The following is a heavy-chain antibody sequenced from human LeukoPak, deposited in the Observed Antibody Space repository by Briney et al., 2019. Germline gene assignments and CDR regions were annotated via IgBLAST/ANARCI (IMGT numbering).Heavy chain of an antibody. V-gene: IGHV1-18*01. D-gene: IGHD5-18*01. Sequence: GASVKVSCKASGYTFTSYGISWVRQAPGQGLEWMGWISAYNGNTNYAQKLQGRVTMTTDTSTSTAYMELRSLRSDDTAVYYCARDGYSYGYSVVGYYYYGMDVWGQGTTVTVSS. J-gene: IGHJ6*02. CDR3: ARDGYSYGYSVVGYYYYGMDV. CDR1: GYTFTSYG. CDR2: ISAYNGNT.